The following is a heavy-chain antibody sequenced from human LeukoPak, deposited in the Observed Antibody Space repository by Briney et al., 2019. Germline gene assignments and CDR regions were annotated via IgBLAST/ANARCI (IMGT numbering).Heavy chain of an antibody. D-gene: IGHD2-2*01. CDR2: IRNKASSYTT. V-gene: IGHV3-72*01. CDR1: GFTFSDHF. CDR3: ARDSTTYYWDY. J-gene: IGHJ4*02. Sequence: QTGGSLRLSCAASGFTFSDHFMDWVRQAPGKGLEWVGRIRNKASSYTTEYAASVRGRFSVSRDDSRNSLYLQMNSMKTEDTAVYYCARDSTTYYWDYWGQGTLVTVSS.